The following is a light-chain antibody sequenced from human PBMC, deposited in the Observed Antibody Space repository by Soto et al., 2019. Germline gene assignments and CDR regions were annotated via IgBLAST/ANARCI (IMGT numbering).Light chain of an antibody. Sequence: EFVLTQSPGTLSLSPGERATLSCRASQSVSSSYLAWYQQKPGQAPRLLIYGASSRATGIPDRFSGSGSGTESTLPLSRLEPDDLAAYYCQQYGSSPLTCGPGTKVDIK. J-gene: IGKJ3*01. V-gene: IGKV3-20*01. CDR3: QQYGSSPLT. CDR1: QSVSSSY. CDR2: GAS.